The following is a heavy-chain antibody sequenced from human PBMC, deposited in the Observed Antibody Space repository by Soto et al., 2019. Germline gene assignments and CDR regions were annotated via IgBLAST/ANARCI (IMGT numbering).Heavy chain of an antibody. D-gene: IGHD3-10*01. CDR3: ASFPLWFGELEY. Sequence: QLQLQASGSGLVRPSQTLSLTCTVPGASNASGSYSWNWIRQPPGTGLEWIGYLHHSGDTYFNPSLRRRVSRSVDRSNNPFSLKLISVTAADPAVYYWASFPLWFGELEYWCQGALVSVSS. V-gene: IGHV4-30-2*01. J-gene: IGHJ4*02. CDR2: LHHSGDT. CDR1: GASNASGSYS.